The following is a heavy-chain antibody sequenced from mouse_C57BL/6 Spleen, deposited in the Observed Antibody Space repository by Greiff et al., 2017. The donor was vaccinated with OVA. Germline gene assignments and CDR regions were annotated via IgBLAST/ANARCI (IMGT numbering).Heavy chain of an antibody. Sequence: VQLQESGPGLVAPSQSLSITCTVSGFSLTSYAISWVRQPPGKGLEWLGVIWTGGGTYYNSSLKSRLSISKDNSTSQVFLKMNSLQTDDTARYYCARNNWDYFDYWGQGTTLTVSS. CDR3: ARNNWDYFDY. V-gene: IGHV2-9-1*01. CDR2: IWTGGGT. J-gene: IGHJ2*01. D-gene: IGHD4-1*01. CDR1: GFSLTSYA.